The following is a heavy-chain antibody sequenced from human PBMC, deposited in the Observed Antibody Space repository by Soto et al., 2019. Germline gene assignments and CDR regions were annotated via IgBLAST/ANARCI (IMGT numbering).Heavy chain of an antibody. D-gene: IGHD5-12*01. CDR1: GGSISSGGYY. J-gene: IGHJ3*02. CDR3: ARAGSGYDYFNAFDI. Sequence: TLSLTCTVSGGSISSGGYYWSWIRQHPGKGLEWIGYIYYSGSTYYNPSLKSRVTISVDTSKNQFSLKLSSVTAADTAVYYWARAGSGYDYFNAFDIWGQGTMVTVSS. V-gene: IGHV4-31*03. CDR2: IYYSGST.